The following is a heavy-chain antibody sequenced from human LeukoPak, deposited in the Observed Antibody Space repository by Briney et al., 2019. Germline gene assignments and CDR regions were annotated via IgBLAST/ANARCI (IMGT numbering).Heavy chain of an antibody. CDR1: GFTLSSYA. Sequence: GGSLRLSCAASGFTLSSYAMSWVRQGPGKGLEWVSAISVSGNTYHADSVKGRFTISRDSSKNTLYLQMNSLRAEDTAVYYCARETTVNFPDAFDIWGQGTMVTVSS. J-gene: IGHJ3*02. D-gene: IGHD4-17*01. V-gene: IGHV3-23*01. CDR3: ARETTVNFPDAFDI. CDR2: ISVSGNT.